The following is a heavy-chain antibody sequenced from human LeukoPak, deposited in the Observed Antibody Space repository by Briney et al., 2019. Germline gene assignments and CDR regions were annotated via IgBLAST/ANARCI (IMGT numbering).Heavy chain of an antibody. CDR2: INPNSGGT. CDR3: ASLWFGELLNDVGYFDY. Sequence: ASATVSCKASGYTFTGYYMHWVRQAPGQGLEWMGWINPNSGGTNYAQKFQGRVTMTRDTSISTAYMELSRLRSDDTAVYYCASLWFGELLNDVGYFDYWGQGTLVTVSS. V-gene: IGHV1-2*02. D-gene: IGHD3-10*01. J-gene: IGHJ4*02. CDR1: GYTFTGYY.